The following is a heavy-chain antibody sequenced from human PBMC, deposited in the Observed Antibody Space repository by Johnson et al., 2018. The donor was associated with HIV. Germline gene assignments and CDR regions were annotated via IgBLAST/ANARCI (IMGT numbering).Heavy chain of an antibody. CDR1: GFTVSSNY. Sequence: VQLVESGGGVVQPGRSLRLSCAASGFTVSSNYMSWVRQAPGKGLEWVSVIYSGGSTYYADSVKGRFTISRDNSKNTLYLQMNSLRAEDTAVYYCAKGFFELDDAFDIWGQGTMVTVSS. CDR3: AKGFFELDDAFDI. CDR2: IYSGGST. D-gene: IGHD3/OR15-3a*01. V-gene: IGHV3-66*02. J-gene: IGHJ3*02.